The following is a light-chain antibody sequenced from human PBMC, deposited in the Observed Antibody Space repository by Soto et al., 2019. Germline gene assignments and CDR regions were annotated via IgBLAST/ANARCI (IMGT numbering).Light chain of an antibody. Sequence: QSVLTQPASVSGSPGQSITISCTGTSSDVGGYNYVSWDQQHPGKAXRVMIYAXTDRPSGVSSLFSGSKSGNTASLTISGLQAEDEADYYCSSYTSSSTLFGTGTKVTVL. CDR2: AXT. CDR1: SSDVGGYNY. V-gene: IGLV2-14*03. J-gene: IGLJ1*01. CDR3: SSYTSSSTL.